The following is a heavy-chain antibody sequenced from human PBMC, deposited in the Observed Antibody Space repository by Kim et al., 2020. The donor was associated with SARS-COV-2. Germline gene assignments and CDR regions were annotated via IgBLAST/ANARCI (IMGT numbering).Heavy chain of an antibody. CDR3: ARDGRYNWNDAWGTSVDYYYYGMDV. V-gene: IGHV1-18*01. CDR1: GYTFTSYG. CDR2: ISAYNGNT. J-gene: IGHJ6*02. D-gene: IGHD1-1*01. Sequence: ASVKVSCKASGYTFTSYGISWVRQAPGQGLEWMGWISAYNGNTNYAQKLQGRVTMTTDTSTSTAYMELRSLRSDDTAVYYCARDGRYNWNDAWGTSVDYYYYGMDVWGQGTTVTVSS.